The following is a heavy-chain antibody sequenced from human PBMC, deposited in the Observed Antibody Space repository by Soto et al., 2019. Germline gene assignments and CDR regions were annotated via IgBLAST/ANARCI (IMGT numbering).Heavy chain of an antibody. CDR1: GFTFSNAW. J-gene: IGHJ3*02. CDR3: TPDEQLAGGAFDI. CDR2: IKSKTDGGTT. V-gene: IGHV3-15*01. Sequence: EVQLVESGGGLVKPGGSLRLSCAASGFTFSNAWMSWVRQAPGKGLEWVGRIKSKTDGGTTDYAAPVKGRFTISRDDSKNTLYLQMNSLKTEDTAVYYCTPDEQLAGGAFDIWGQGTMVTVSS. D-gene: IGHD6-13*01.